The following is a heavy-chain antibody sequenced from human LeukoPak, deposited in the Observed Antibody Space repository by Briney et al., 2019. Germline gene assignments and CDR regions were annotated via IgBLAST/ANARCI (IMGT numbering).Heavy chain of an antibody. V-gene: IGHV4-59*01. CDR1: GGSISSYY. CDR2: IYYSGST. Sequence: SETLSLTCTVSGGSISSYYWSWIRQPPGKGLEWIGDIYYSGSTNYNPSLKSRVTISVDTSKKQFSLKLSSVTAADTAVYYCAREARSYYYGSSGYWDYWGQGTLVTVSS. CDR3: AREARSYYYGSSGYWDY. J-gene: IGHJ4*02. D-gene: IGHD3-22*01.